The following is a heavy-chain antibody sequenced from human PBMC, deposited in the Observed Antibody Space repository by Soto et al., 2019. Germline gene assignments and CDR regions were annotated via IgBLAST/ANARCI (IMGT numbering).Heavy chain of an antibody. D-gene: IGHD2-15*01. CDR2: IGTSTANT. CDR1: GFTFSNYA. Sequence: EVQLLESGGGLVQPGGSLRLSRAASGFTFSNYAMRWIRQAPGKGLEWVSAIGTSTANTFYADSVKGRFTISRDNSKNALYLQMNTLRAEDTAVYYCAKVGEGSGNYKYYMDVWGKGTTVTVSS. J-gene: IGHJ6*03. CDR3: AKVGEGSGNYKYYMDV. V-gene: IGHV3-23*01.